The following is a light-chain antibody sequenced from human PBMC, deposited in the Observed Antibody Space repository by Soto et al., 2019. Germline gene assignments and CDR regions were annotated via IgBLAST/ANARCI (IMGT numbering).Light chain of an antibody. CDR2: AAS. J-gene: IGKJ1*01. CDR1: QSISSY. Sequence: DIQMTQSPSSLSASVGDRVTITCRASQSISSYLNWYQQKPGKAPKLLMYAASSLRSGVPSRFSGSGSGTDFTLTISSLQPEDFATYYCQQSYSTPWTFRQGTKVEIK. V-gene: IGKV1-39*01. CDR3: QQSYSTPWT.